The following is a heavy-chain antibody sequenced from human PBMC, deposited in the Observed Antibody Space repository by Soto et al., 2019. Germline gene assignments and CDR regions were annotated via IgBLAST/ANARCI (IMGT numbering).Heavy chain of an antibody. CDR1: GYTLTSCG. Sequence: GASVKVSCKASGYTLTSCGSSWVRQATRQGLEWMGLISGYNGNTNYQQKFQDRVTMTTDTTTNTAYMELRSLRSDDTAVYYCAREGPRPYYYYGMDVWGQGTTVTVSS. V-gene: IGHV1-18*01. J-gene: IGHJ6*02. CDR3: AREGPRPYYYYGMDV. CDR2: ISGYNGNT.